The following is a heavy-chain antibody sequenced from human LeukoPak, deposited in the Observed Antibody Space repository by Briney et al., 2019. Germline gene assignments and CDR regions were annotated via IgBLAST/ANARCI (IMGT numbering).Heavy chain of an antibody. J-gene: IGHJ4*02. Sequence: AGGSLRLSCAASGFTFSSYSMNWVRQAPGKGLEWDSSISSSSSYIYYADSVKGRFTISRDNAKNSLYLQMNSLRAEDTAVYYCARDGFVVVPAATMNFDYWGQGTLVTVTS. V-gene: IGHV3-21*01. D-gene: IGHD2-2*01. CDR2: ISSSSSYI. CDR3: ARDGFVVVPAATMNFDY. CDR1: GFTFSSYS.